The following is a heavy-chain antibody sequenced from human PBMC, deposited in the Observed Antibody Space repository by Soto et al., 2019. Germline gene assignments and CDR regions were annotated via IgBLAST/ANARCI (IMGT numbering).Heavy chain of an antibody. J-gene: IGHJ6*02. D-gene: IGHD6-19*01. CDR1: GGSISSSSYY. CDR2: IYYSGST. CDR3: ARHGGIRQWLLERYYYYYYGMDV. Sequence: SETLSLTCTVSGGSISSSSYYWGWIRQPPGKGLEWIGSIYYSGSTYYNPSLKSRVTISVDTSKNQFSLKLSYVTAADTAVYYCARHGGIRQWLLERYYYYYYGMDVWGQGTTVTVSS. V-gene: IGHV4-39*01.